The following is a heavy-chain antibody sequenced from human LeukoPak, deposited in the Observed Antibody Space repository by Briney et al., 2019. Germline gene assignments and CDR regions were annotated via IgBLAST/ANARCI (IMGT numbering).Heavy chain of an antibody. CDR3: ARGIDEHSYGPWGY. J-gene: IGHJ4*02. CDR2: ISDSAGTT. D-gene: IGHD1-26*01. Sequence: GGSLTLSCAASGFTFSSYGMSWVRQAPGKGLEGVSGISDSAGTTNYADSVKGRFSVSRDNSKNTLFLQMNSLRDEDTAVYYCARGIDEHSYGPWGYWGQGTLVTVSS. V-gene: IGHV3-23*01. CDR1: GFTFSSYG.